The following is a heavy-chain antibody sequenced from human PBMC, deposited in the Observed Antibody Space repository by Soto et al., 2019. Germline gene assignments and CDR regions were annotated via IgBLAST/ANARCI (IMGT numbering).Heavy chain of an antibody. CDR1: GGTFSSYT. Sequence: GASVKVSCKASGGTFSSYTISWVRQAPGQGLEWMGRIIPILGIANYAQKFQGRVTITADKSTSTAYMELSSLRSEDTAVYYCARDTPVSFYYGSGPGGMDVWGQGTTVTVSS. J-gene: IGHJ6*02. CDR2: IIPILGIA. CDR3: ARDTPVSFYYGSGPGGMDV. V-gene: IGHV1-69*04. D-gene: IGHD3-10*01.